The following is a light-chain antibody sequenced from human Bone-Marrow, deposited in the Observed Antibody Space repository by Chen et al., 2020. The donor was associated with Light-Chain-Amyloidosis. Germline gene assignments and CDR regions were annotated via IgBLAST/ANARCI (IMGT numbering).Light chain of an antibody. Sequence: SYELTQLPSVAVSPGPAARVTCSGDVWSTKYAYWYQQKPGRAPVLVIHRDTERPSGFSERFSGSSSGTTATLTISGVQAEDEADYRCQSADSSGTYEVIFGGGTKLTVL. CDR2: RDT. CDR1: VWSTKY. J-gene: IGLJ2*01. CDR3: QSADSSGTYEVI. V-gene: IGLV3-25*03.